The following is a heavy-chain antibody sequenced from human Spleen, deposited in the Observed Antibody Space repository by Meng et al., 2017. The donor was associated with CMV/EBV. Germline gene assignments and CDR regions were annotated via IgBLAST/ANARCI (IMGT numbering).Heavy chain of an antibody. CDR1: GYTLTGHH. CDR2: INPNTGAT. Sequence: GYTLTGHHIHWVRQAPGQGLEWMGYINPNTGATKYAQNFQGRVTMTRDTSINTAYMDLSGLRSDDTAVYYCARDSDSSGSYGDYFDFWGQGMLVTVSS. D-gene: IGHD3-10*01. CDR3: ARDSDSSGSYGDYFDF. J-gene: IGHJ4*02. V-gene: IGHV1-2*02.